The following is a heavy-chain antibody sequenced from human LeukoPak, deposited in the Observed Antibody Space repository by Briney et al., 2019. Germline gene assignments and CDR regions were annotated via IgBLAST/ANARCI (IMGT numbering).Heavy chain of an antibody. CDR1: GGSISSYY. J-gene: IGHJ4*02. CDR2: IYTSGST. Sequence: SETLSLTCTVSGGSISSYYWSWIRQPAGRGLEWIGRIYTSGSTNYNPSLKSRVTISVDKSKDQFSLKLSSVTAADTAVYYCARDFPGYSSGWPSWFDYWGQGTLVTVSS. V-gene: IGHV4-4*07. D-gene: IGHD6-19*01. CDR3: ARDFPGYSSGWPSWFDY.